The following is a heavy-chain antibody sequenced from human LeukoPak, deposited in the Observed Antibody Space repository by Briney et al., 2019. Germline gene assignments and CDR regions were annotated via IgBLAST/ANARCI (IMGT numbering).Heavy chain of an antibody. CDR3: ARDSIAAAGQNWFDP. D-gene: IGHD6-13*01. V-gene: IGHV4-34*01. Sequence: SETLSLTCAVYGGSFSGYYWSWIRQPPGKGLEWSGEINHSGSTNYNPSLKSRVTISVDTSKNQFSLKLSSVTAADTAVYYCARDSIAAAGQNWFDPWGQGTLVTVSS. J-gene: IGHJ5*02. CDR1: GGSFSGYY. CDR2: INHSGST.